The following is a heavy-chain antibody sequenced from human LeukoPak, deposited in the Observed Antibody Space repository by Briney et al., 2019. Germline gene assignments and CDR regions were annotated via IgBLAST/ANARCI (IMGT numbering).Heavy chain of an antibody. V-gene: IGHV4-59*08. CDR3: ASLSYRDAYNFDY. CDR1: GGSIRSYY. Sequence: SETLSLTCTVPGGSIRSYYWSWIRQPPGKGLEWIGYIYYSGSTNYNPSLKSRVTISVDTSKNHFSLKLSSVTAADTAVYYCASLSYRDAYNFDYWGQGTLVTVSS. J-gene: IGHJ4*02. CDR2: IYYSGST. D-gene: IGHD5-24*01.